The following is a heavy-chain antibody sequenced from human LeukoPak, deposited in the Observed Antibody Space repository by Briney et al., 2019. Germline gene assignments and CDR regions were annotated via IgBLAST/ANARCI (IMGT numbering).Heavy chain of an antibody. Sequence: GGSLRLSCAASGFTFSSYGMHWVRQAPGKGLEWVAVISYDGSNKYYADSVKGRFTISRDNSKNTLYLQMNSLRAEDTAVYYCARTRPYSSGWFNWFDPWGQGTLVTVSS. CDR3: ARTRPYSSGWFNWFDP. J-gene: IGHJ5*02. CDR1: GFTFSSYG. CDR2: ISYDGSNK. D-gene: IGHD6-19*01. V-gene: IGHV3-30*03.